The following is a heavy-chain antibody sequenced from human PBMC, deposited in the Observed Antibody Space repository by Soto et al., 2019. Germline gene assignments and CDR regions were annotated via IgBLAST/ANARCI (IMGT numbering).Heavy chain of an antibody. CDR2: IRSKANSYAT. V-gene: IGHV3-73*02. D-gene: IGHD3-3*02. CDR3: NSPIIASYYYYYGMDV. CDR1: GFTFSGSA. Sequence: EVQLVESGGGLVQPGGSLKLSCAASGFTFSGSAMHWVRQASGKGLEWVGRIRSKANSYATAYAASVKGRFTISRDDSKNTAYLQMNSLKTEDTAVYYCNSPIIASYYYYYGMDVWGQGTTVTVSS. J-gene: IGHJ6*02.